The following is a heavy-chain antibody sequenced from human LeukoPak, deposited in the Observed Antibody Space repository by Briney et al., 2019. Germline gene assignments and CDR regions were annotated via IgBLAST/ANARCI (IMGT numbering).Heavy chain of an antibody. CDR2: INPNSGGT. D-gene: IGHD3-22*01. CDR1: GYTFTGYY. CDR3: ARDLYYDSSGHHLDY. V-gene: IGHV1-2*02. J-gene: IGHJ4*02. Sequence: ASVKVSCKASGYTFTGYYMHWVRQAPGQGLEWMGWINPNSGGTNYAQKFQGRVTMTRDTSISTAYMELSRLRSDDTAVYYCARDLYYDSSGHHLDYWGQGTLVTVSS.